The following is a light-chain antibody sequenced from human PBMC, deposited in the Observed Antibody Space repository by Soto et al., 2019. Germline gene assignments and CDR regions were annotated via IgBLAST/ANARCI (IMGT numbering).Light chain of an antibody. CDR3: QHGYSTPLT. Sequence: DIQMSQSPSSLSASVGDRVSITCRASQSISTYLHWYQQKPGKAPNLLIYAASTLQSGVPSRFSGSGSGTDFTLTISSLQPEDFATYFCQHGYSTPLTFGGGTKVDI. CDR1: QSISTY. J-gene: IGKJ4*01. CDR2: AAS. V-gene: IGKV1-39*01.